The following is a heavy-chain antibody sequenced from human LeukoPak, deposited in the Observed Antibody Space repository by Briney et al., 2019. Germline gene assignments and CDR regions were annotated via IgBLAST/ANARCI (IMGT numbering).Heavy chain of an antibody. CDR1: GFTFSSYG. J-gene: IGHJ5*02. Sequence: PGGSLRLSCAASGFTFSSYGMHWVRQAPGKGLEWVAVISYDGSNKYYADSVKGRFTISRDNSKNTLYLQMNSLRAEDTAVYYCARGGRVGLLWFGESNHLWGQGTLVTVSS. CDR3: ARGGRVGLLWFGESNHL. V-gene: IGHV3-30*03. D-gene: IGHD3-10*01. CDR2: ISYDGSNK.